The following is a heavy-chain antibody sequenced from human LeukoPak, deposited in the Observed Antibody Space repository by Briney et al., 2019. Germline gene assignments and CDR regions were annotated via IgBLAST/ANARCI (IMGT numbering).Heavy chain of an antibody. J-gene: IGHJ3*02. D-gene: IGHD3-22*01. Sequence: LSLTCTVSGYSISSGYYWGWIRQAPGKGLEWVSYISSSGSTIYYADSVKGRFTISRDNAKNSLYLQMNSLRAGDTAVYYCARTNYYDSKWAFDIWGQGTMVTVSS. CDR1: GYSISSGYY. CDR2: ISSSGSTI. CDR3: ARTNYYDSKWAFDI. V-gene: IGHV3-11*04.